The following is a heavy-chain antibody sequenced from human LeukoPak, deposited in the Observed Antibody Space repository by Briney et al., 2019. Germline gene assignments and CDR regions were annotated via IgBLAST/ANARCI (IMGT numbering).Heavy chain of an antibody. CDR1: GGSFSGYY. D-gene: IGHD1-26*01. J-gene: IGHJ3*02. Sequence: PSETLSLTCAVYGGSFSGYYWSWIRQPPGKGLEWIGEINHSGSTNYNPSLKSRVTISVDTSKNQFSLKLSSVTAADTAVYYCAGVGAVGGPSAAFDIWGQGTMVTVSS. CDR3: AGVGAVGGPSAAFDI. V-gene: IGHV4-34*01. CDR2: INHSGST.